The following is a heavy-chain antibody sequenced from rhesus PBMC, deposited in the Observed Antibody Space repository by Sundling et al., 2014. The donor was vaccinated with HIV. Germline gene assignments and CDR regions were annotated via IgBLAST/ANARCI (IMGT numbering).Heavy chain of an antibody. CDR3: SRVRSGLAGFFDN. J-gene: IGHJ4*01. CDR2: IGSGSNYI. V-gene: IGHV3-136*01. Sequence: EVQLVESGGGLVQPGGSLRLSCAASGFTFSNYGMSWVRQAPGKGLEWVSYIGSGSNYIEYADSVKGRFTISRDNAKNSLSLQMNSLRAEDTAVYYCSRVRSGLAGFFDNWGQGVLVTVSS. D-gene: IGHD1-1-1*01. CDR1: GFTFSNYG.